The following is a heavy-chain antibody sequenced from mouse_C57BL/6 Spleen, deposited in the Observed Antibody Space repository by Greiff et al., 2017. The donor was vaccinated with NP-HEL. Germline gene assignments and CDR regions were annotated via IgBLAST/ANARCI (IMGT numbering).Heavy chain of an antibody. CDR1: GYTFTDYY. Sequence: QVQLQQSGAELVRPGASVKLSCKASGYTFTDYYINWVKQRPGQGLEWIARIYPGSGNTYYNEKFKGKATLTAEKSSSTAYMQLSSLTSEDSAVYFCARLGDYDYFDYWGQGTTLTVSS. CDR2: IYPGSGNT. CDR3: ARLGDYDYFDY. V-gene: IGHV1-76*01. D-gene: IGHD2-4*01. J-gene: IGHJ2*01.